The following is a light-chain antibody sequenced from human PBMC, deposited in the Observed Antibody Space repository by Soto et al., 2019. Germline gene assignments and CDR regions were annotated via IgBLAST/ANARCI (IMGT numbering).Light chain of an antibody. CDR1: SSDVGGYNY. Sequence: QSALTQPPSASGSPGQSVAISCTGTSSDVGGYNYVSWYQQHPGKAPKLMIYEVNKRPSGVPDRFSGSKSGNTASLTLSGLQAEDEDDYYCSSYAGSSNVFGTGTKLTVL. CDR2: EVN. V-gene: IGLV2-8*01. CDR3: SSYAGSSNV. J-gene: IGLJ1*01.